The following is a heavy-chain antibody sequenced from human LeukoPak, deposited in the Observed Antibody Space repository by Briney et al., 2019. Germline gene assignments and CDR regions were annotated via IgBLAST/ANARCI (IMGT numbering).Heavy chain of an antibody. CDR3: AKNYHDNSAYFSWAFDI. D-gene: IGHD3-22*01. Sequence: TGGSLRLSCAASGFTFRIYARTWVRQAPGKRLEWVSAIGASGATFYADSVKGRFAISRDNSRNTLYLQMSSLRSEDTAVYYCAKNYHDNSAYFSWAFDIWGQGTMVTLSS. J-gene: IGHJ3*02. CDR1: GFTFRIYA. V-gene: IGHV3-23*01. CDR2: IGASGAT.